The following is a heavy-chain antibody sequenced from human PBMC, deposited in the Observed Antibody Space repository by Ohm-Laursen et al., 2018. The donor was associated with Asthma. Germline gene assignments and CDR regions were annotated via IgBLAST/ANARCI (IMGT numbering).Heavy chain of an antibody. CDR1: GYTFSRYS. V-gene: IGHV3-21*01. J-gene: IGHJ1*01. CDR2: ISTASTFI. CDR3: ARIGPEWELPGREYSLHH. Sequence: SLRLSCSASGYTFSRYSIQWVRQVPGKGLEWVASISTASTFIYYADSVWGRFTTSRDNAKNSVYLQMNSLRAEDTALYYCARIGPEWELPGREYSLHHWGQGTQVTVSS. D-gene: IGHD1-26*01.